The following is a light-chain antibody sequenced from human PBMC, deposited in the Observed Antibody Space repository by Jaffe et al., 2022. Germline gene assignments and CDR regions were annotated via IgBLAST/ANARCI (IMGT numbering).Light chain of an antibody. J-gene: IGLJ1*01. CDR2: DVT. CDR3: CSYAGIYTFV. CDR1: SSDVGDYDY. V-gene: IGLV2-11*01. Sequence: QSALTQPRSVSGSPGQSVTISCTGTSSDVGDYDYVSWYQQHPGKAPKVIIYDVTKRPSGVPDRFSGSKSGSTASLTISGLQAEDEADYYCCSYAGIYTFVFGTGTKLTVL.